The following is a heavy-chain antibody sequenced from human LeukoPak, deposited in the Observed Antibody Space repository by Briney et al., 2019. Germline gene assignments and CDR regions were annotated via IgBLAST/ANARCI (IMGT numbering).Heavy chain of an antibody. D-gene: IGHD3-22*01. V-gene: IGHV3-48*02. J-gene: IGHJ4*02. CDR1: GFTFRTYR. CDR3: ARTGDSGYSLYYFDY. Sequence: GGSLRLSCEASGFTFRTYRMNWVRQAPGKGLEWVSYISPGSTTIYYADSVKGRFTISRDNAKNSLYLQMNSLRDEDTAVYYCARTGDSGYSLYYFDYWGQGTLVTVSS. CDR2: ISPGSTTI.